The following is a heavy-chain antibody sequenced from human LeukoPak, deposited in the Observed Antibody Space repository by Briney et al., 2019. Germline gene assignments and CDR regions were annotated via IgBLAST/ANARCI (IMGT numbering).Heavy chain of an antibody. V-gene: IGHV4-4*07. Sequence: SETLSLTCTVSGASISDYFWSWIRQSAGKGLEWIGRIYISGSTDYNPSLKSRVTMSIDTSKNQFSLKLSSVTAADTAVYYCARLGYNGGPGDFWGQGTLVTVSS. CDR2: IYISGST. CDR1: GASISDYF. J-gene: IGHJ4*02. CDR3: ARLGYNGGPGDF. D-gene: IGHD4-23*01.